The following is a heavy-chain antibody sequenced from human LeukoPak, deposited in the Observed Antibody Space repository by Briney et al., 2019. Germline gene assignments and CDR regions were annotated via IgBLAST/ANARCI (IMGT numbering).Heavy chain of an antibody. CDR2: INNSGST. Sequence: TLSLTCALYGGSFTGFYWSWIRHPPGKGLEWIGEINNSGSTTYNTSLKSLVTISVETPTKQSSLNIGSLSAPRTALYYCARGSDSSSWYVGRLRAFDIWGQGTMVTVSS. D-gene: IGHD6-13*01. J-gene: IGHJ3*02. CDR3: ARGSDSSSWYVGRLRAFDI. CDR1: GGSFTGFY. V-gene: IGHV4-34*01.